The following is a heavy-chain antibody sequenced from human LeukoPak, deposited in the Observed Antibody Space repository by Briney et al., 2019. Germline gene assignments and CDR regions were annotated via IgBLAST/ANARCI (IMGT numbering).Heavy chain of an antibody. CDR3: ARDKSSGIAVAGTYTFDY. CDR2: ISSSSSYI. J-gene: IGHJ4*02. CDR1: GFTFRKYW. Sequence: GGSLRLSCTASGFTFRKYWLNWVRQAPGKGLEWVSSISSSSSYIYYADSVKGRFTISRDNAKNSLYLQMNSLRAEDTAVYYCARDKSSGIAVAGTYTFDYWGQGTLVTVSS. D-gene: IGHD6-19*01. V-gene: IGHV3-21*01.